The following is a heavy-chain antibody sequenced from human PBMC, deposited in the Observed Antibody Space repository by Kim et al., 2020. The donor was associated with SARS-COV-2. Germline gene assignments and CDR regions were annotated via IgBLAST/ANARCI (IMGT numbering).Heavy chain of an antibody. CDR1: GFTFRSHA. D-gene: IGHD2-15*01. Sequence: GGSLRLSCAASGFTFRSHAMNWVRQAPGKGLEWVSGISGSGGTTNYADSGKGRFTISRDNSKNTLYLQMNSLRAEDTAVYYCAKRYCSGGTCYSIDYWGQGTLGTVSS. CDR3: AKRYCSGGTCYSIDY. CDR2: ISGSGGTT. V-gene: IGHV3-23*01. J-gene: IGHJ4*02.